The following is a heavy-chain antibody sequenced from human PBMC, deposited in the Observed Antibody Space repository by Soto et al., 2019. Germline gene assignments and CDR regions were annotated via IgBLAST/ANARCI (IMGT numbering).Heavy chain of an antibody. D-gene: IGHD1-1*01. CDR2: ISHSGGTT. CDR3: ATGRGQNWNLDY. CDR1: GFTFNNYA. V-gene: IGHV3-23*01. Sequence: EVQLLESGGGSVQPGGSLRLSCAASGFTFNNYAMHWVRRPPGKGLEWVSSISHSGGTTYYADSVKGRFSISRDSLAGTLDLQMNSRTAEGTAPYYFATGRGQNWNLDYVGQGTVVTVSP. J-gene: IGHJ4*02.